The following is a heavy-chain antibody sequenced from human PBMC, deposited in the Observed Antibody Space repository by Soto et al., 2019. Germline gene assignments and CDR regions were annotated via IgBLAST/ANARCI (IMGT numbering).Heavy chain of an antibody. J-gene: IGHJ5*02. CDR2: INSDGSST. CDR3: ARDFDFWSGSNWFDP. V-gene: IGHV3-74*01. CDR1: GFTFSSYW. Sequence: GESLKISCAASGFTFSSYWMHWVRQAPGKGLVWVSRINSDGSSTSYADSVKGRFTISRDNAKNTLYLQMNSLRAEDTAVYYCARDFDFWSGSNWFDPWGQGTLVTVSS. D-gene: IGHD3-3*01.